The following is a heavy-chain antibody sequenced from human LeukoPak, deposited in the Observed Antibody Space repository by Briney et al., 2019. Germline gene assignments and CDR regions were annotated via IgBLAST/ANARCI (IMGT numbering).Heavy chain of an antibody. CDR1: GGSVSSGDSS. D-gene: IGHD3-16*01. CDR2: IYYSGST. Sequence: SQTLSLTCSVSGGSVSSGDSSWGWMRQPPGKGLEWIGYIYYSGSTNYNPSLKSRVTISIDTSKNQFSLNLSSVTAADTAVYYCARVFWGQLHAFDFWGQGTMVTVSS. CDR3: ARVFWGQLHAFDF. V-gene: IGHV4-61*08. J-gene: IGHJ3*01.